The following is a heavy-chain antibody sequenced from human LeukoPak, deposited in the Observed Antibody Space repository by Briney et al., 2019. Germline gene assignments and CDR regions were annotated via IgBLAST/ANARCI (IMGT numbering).Heavy chain of an antibody. J-gene: IGHJ4*02. V-gene: IGHV3-21*01. CDR3: ARDRYCTTTRCSDY. Sequence: GGSLRLSCAASGFTFSSYSMNWVRQAPGKGLEWVSSISSSSSYIYYADSVKGRFTISRDNAKNSLYLQMNSLRAEDTAVYYCARDRYCTTTRCSDYWGQGTLVTVSS. D-gene: IGHD2-2*01. CDR2: ISSSSSYI. CDR1: GFTFSSYS.